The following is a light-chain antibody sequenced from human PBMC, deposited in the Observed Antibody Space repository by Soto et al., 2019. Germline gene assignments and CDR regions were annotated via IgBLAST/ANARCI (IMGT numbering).Light chain of an antibody. J-gene: IGKJ1*01. CDR3: QLYGSSPKT. CDR1: QSVSGN. CDR2: GAS. Sequence: EIVMTQSPDTLSVSAGERATLSCRASQSVSGNLAWYQQKPGQAPKLLIHGASTRATGIPDRFSGSGSGTDFTLTISRLEPEDFAVYYCQLYGSSPKTFGQGTKVEV. V-gene: IGKV3-20*01.